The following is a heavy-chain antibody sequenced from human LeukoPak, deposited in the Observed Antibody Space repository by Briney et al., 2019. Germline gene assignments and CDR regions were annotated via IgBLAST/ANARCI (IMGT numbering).Heavy chain of an antibody. V-gene: IGHV3-74*01. J-gene: IGHJ6*02. CDR3: AGEPGIRNGMDV. CDR2: INSDGSST. Sequence: PGGSLRLSCAASGFTFSSYWMHWVRQAPGKGLVWVSRINSDGSSTSYADSVKGRFTISRDNAKNTLYLQMNSLRAEDTAVYYCAGEPGIRNGMDVWGQGTAVTVSS. CDR1: GFTFSSYW.